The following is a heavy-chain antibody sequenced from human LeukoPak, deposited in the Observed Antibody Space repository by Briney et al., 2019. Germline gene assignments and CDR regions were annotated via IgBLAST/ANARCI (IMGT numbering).Heavy chain of an antibody. CDR1: GFTFSSYA. J-gene: IGHJ4*02. D-gene: IGHD3-10*01. V-gene: IGHV3-30*04. CDR3: ARDQGESRRFDY. CDR2: ISYDGSNK. Sequence: GGSLRLSCAASGFTFSSYAMHWVRQAPGKGLEWVAVISYDGSNKYYADSVKGRFTISRDNSKNTLYLQMNSLRAEDTAVYYCARDQGESRRFDYWGQGTLVTVSS.